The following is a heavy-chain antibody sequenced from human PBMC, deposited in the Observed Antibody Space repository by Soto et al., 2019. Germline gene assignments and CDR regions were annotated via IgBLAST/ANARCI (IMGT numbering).Heavy chain of an antibody. V-gene: IGHV1-8*01. CDR3: ARTLYGDNVDY. CDR1: GYTFTSYD. D-gene: IGHD4-17*01. J-gene: IGHJ4*02. Sequence: QVQLVQSGAEVKKPGASVKVSCKASGYTFTSYDINWVRQATGQGLEWMGWMNPNSGNTDYAQKLQGRVTMTTNTSMSTAYMELSSLRSDDTAVYYCARTLYGDNVDYWGQGTLVTVSS. CDR2: MNPNSGNT.